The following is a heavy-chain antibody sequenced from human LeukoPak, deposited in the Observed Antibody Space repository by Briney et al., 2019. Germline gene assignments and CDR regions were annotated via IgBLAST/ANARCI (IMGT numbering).Heavy chain of an antibody. Sequence: DSVKGRFIISRDNSKNTLGLQMNSLRVEDTALYYCAKDFYGTSGYYYWFYFEHWGQGALVTVSS. CDR3: AKDFYGTSGYYYWFYFEH. D-gene: IGHD3-22*01. V-gene: IGHV3-30*02. J-gene: IGHJ4*02.